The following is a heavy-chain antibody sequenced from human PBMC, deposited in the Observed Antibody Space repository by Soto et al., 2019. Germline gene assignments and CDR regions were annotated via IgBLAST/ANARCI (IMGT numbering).Heavy chain of an antibody. D-gene: IGHD3-10*01. CDR2: ISPMFGAA. V-gene: IGHV1-69*19. CDR1: GGTLNTYA. Sequence: QVQLVQSGPGLKRPGSPVKAPCRSSGGTLNTYAMNWVRQAPGQGPEWMGDISPMFGAANYAPKFQGRVTITADESTGTSYMQLSSLTSEDTALYFCAREVQVHTPAFVYWGQGTLVTVSS. CDR3: AREVQVHTPAFVY. J-gene: IGHJ4*02.